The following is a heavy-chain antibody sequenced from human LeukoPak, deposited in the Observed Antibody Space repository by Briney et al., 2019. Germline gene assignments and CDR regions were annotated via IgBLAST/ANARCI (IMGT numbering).Heavy chain of an antibody. CDR3: ARDQGLTAPHPYGLDD. CDR2: IIPVLNIT. J-gene: IGHJ6*02. V-gene: IGHV1-69*04. D-gene: IGHD5-18*01. CDR1: GGTFSSSA. Sequence: EASVKVSCKTSGGTFSSSAITWVRQAPGQGLEWMGRIIPVLNITTYAQKFQGSVTITADTSTSTVYMELGSLRSEETAVYYCARDQGLTAPHPYGLDDWGQGTPVIVSS.